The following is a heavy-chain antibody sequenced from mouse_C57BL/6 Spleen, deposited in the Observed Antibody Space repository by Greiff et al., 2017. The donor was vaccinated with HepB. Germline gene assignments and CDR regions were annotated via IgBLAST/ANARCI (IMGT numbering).Heavy chain of an antibody. Sequence: VQLKESGAELVRPGASVTLSCKASGYTFTDYEMHWVKQTPVHGLEWIGAIDPETGGTAYNQKFKGKAILTADKSSSTAYMELRSLTSEDSAVYYCTRLRRGPYFDYWGQGTTLTVSS. V-gene: IGHV1-15*01. D-gene: IGHD2-12*01. J-gene: IGHJ2*01. CDR1: GYTFTDYE. CDR2: IDPETGGT. CDR3: TRLRRGPYFDY.